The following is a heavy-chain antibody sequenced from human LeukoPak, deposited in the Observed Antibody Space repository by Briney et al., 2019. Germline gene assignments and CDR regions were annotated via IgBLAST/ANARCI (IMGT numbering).Heavy chain of an antibody. D-gene: IGHD2-2*01. CDR2: IYYSGST. CDR3: ARFTSIVVVPAAMNWFDP. J-gene: IGHJ5*02. Sequence: PSETLSLTCTVSGGSISSYYWSWIRQPPGKGLEWIGYIYYSGSTNYNPSLKSRVTISVDTSKNQFSLKLSSVTAADTAVYYCARFTSIVVVPAAMNWFDPWGQGTLVTVSS. V-gene: IGHV4-59*01. CDR1: GGSISSYY.